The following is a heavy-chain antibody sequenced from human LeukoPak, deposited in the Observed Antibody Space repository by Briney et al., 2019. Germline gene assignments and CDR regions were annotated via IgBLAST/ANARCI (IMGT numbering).Heavy chain of an antibody. J-gene: IGHJ5*02. CDR2: ISSSGSTI. CDR1: GFTYSDYY. D-gene: IGHD3-22*01. V-gene: IGHV3-11*01. CDR3: ARVYGVVVIDT. Sequence: GGSLRLSCAASGFTYSDYYMSWIRQAPEKGLEWVSYISSSGSTIYYADSVKGRFTISRDNAKNSLYLQMNSLRAEDTAVYYCARVYGVVVIDTWGQGTLVTVSS.